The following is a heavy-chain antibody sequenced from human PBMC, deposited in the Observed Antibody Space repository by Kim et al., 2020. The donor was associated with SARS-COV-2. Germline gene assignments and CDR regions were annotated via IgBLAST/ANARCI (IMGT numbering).Heavy chain of an antibody. CDR2: TYYSGST. CDR1: GGSISSSSYY. Sequence: SETLSLTCTVSGGSISSSSYYWGWIRQPPGKGLEWIGSTYYSGSTYYNPSLKSRVTISVDTSKNQFSLKLSSVTAADTAVYYCARRNGRVVVPFFDYWGQGTLVTVSS. D-gene: IGHD3-22*01. J-gene: IGHJ4*02. CDR3: ARRNGRVVVPFFDY. V-gene: IGHV4-39*01.